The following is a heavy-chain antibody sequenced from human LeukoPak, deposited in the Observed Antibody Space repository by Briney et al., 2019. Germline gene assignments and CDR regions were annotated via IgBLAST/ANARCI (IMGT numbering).Heavy chain of an antibody. CDR1: GGSFSGYY. Sequence: PETLSLTCAVYGGSFSGYYWSWIRQPPGKGLEWIGEINHSGSTNYNPSLKSRVTISVDTSKNQFSLKLSSVTAADTAVYYCASRGYKAPFDYWGQGTLVTVSS. CDR3: ASRGYKAPFDY. V-gene: IGHV4-34*01. J-gene: IGHJ4*02. D-gene: IGHD6-25*01. CDR2: INHSGST.